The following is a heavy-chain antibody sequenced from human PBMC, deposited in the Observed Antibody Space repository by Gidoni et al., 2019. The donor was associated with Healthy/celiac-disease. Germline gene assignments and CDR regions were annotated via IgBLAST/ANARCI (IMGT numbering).Heavy chain of an antibody. J-gene: IGHJ4*02. D-gene: IGHD3-3*01. V-gene: IGHV4-34*01. Sequence: QVQLQQWGAGLLKPSETLSLTCAVYGGSFSGYYWSWIRQPPGKGLEWIGEINHSGSTNYNPSLKSRVTISVDTSKNQFSLKLSSVTAADTAVYYCAREGFLEWLPLGYFDYWGQGTLVTVSS. CDR2: INHSGST. CDR1: GGSFSGYY. CDR3: AREGFLEWLPLGYFDY.